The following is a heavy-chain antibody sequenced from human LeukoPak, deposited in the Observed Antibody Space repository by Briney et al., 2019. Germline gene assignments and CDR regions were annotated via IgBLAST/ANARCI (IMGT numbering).Heavy chain of an antibody. CDR3: ARGPSVAAHLDY. CDR1: GASISTNNW. Sequence: SGTLSLTCAVSGASISTNNWWGWVRQSPGKGLEWIGEIYHNGNRNYNPSLKSRLTISVDKSKNQSSLNLSSVTAADTAVYYCARGPSVAAHLDYWGQGTLVTVSS. J-gene: IGHJ4*02. CDR2: IYHNGNR. V-gene: IGHV4-4*02. D-gene: IGHD5-12*01.